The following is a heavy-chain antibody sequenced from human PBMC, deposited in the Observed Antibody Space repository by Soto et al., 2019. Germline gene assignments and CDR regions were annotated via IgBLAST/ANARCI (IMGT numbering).Heavy chain of an antibody. J-gene: IGHJ4*02. CDR1: GFSLSNARMG. CDR2: IFSNDEE. D-gene: IGHD3-9*01. Sequence: GSGPTLVNPTETLTLTCTVSGFSLSNARMGVSWIRQPPGKALEWLAHIFSNDEESYSTSLKSRLTISKDTSKSQVVLTMTNMDPVDTATFFCTRIRDYDILTGYWLFDYWGQGTLVTVSS. CDR3: TRIRDYDILTGYWLFDY. V-gene: IGHV2-26*01.